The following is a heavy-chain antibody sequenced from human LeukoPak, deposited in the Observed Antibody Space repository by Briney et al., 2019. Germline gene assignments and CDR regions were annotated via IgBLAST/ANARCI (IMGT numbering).Heavy chain of an antibody. J-gene: IGHJ4*02. CDR2: SRNKANSYTT. V-gene: IGHV3-72*01. D-gene: IGHD6-13*01. CDR1: GFIFSDHY. Sequence: GGSLRLSCAASGFIFSDHYMDWVRQAPGKGLEWVGRSRNKANSYTTEYAASVKGRFTISRDGSKNSLYLQMNGLKTEDTALYYCARVLSSSWTDFDYWGQGTLVTVSS. CDR3: ARVLSSSWTDFDY.